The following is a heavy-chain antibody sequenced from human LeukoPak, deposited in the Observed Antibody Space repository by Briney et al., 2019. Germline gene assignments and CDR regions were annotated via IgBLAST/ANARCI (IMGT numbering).Heavy chain of an antibody. CDR2: MNPNSGNT. CDR3: ARRVGSGWPVQH. Sequence: GSSVTVSSKPSGYTFSSYVINWVRQATGQGVVWMGWMNPNSGNTGYAQKFQGRLNMTRNTSIDTAYMELSSLRSDDTAVYYCARRVGSGWPVQHWGQGTLVTVSS. CDR1: GYTFSSYV. D-gene: IGHD6-19*01. V-gene: IGHV1-8*01. J-gene: IGHJ1*01.